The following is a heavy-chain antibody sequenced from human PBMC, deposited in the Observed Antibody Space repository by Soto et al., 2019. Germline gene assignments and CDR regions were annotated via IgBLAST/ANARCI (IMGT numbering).Heavy chain of an antibody. CDR2: VYITGST. CDR1: GGSISTFY. J-gene: IGHJ3*02. Sequence: PSETLSLTCNVSGGSISTFYWNWIRQSAEKGLEWIGRVYITGSTNYHPSLKSRVTMSVDTSKNQFSLKMSSVTAADTAVYYCARGGRDGFDIWGQGTRVTGSS. CDR3: ARGGRDGFDI. V-gene: IGHV4-4*07.